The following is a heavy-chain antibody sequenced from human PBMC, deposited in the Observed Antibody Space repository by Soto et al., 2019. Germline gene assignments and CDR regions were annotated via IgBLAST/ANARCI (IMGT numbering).Heavy chain of an antibody. D-gene: IGHD6-19*01. CDR3: ARPQASIAVAGTWLAALEWPFDY. V-gene: IGHV3-48*02. CDR2: ISSSRSTI. Sequence: EVQLVESGGGLVQPVWSLRLSCAASGFTFSSYSMNWVRQAPGKGLEWVSYISSSRSTIYYADSVKGRFTISRDNAKNSLYLQMNSLRDEDTGVYYCARPQASIAVAGTWLAALEWPFDYWGQGTLVTVSS. CDR1: GFTFSSYS. J-gene: IGHJ4*02.